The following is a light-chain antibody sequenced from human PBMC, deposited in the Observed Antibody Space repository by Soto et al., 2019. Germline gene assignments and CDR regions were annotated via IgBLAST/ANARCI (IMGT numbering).Light chain of an antibody. Sequence: QSALTQPASVSGSPGQSITISCTGTSSDVGGYKYVSWYQQHPGKAPKLMIYEVTNRPSGISNRFSGSKSGNTASLTISGLQAEDEAEYYCSSNITSTTWVFGGGTKLTVL. V-gene: IGLV2-14*01. J-gene: IGLJ3*02. CDR2: EVT. CDR3: SSNITSTTWV. CDR1: SSDVGGYKY.